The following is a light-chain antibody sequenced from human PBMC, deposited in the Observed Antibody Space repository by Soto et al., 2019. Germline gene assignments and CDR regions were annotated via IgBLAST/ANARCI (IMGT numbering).Light chain of an antibody. CDR1: QSISRY. J-gene: IGKJ5*01. Sequence: VMTQSPATLSLFPRERSTLSCRVSQSISRYLAWYQQTPAQAPRLIXYDASNRANGIPARFSGSGSGTDFTLTLSSLEPEDFAFYDCQQRSNWPPITFGQGTRLEIK. V-gene: IGKV3-11*01. CDR2: DAS. CDR3: QQRSNWPPIT.